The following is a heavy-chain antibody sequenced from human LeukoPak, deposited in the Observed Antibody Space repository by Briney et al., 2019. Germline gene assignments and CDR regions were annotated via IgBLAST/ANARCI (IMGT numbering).Heavy chain of an antibody. CDR3: AREERFLQWPYYNGMDV. CDR1: GFTFSSYG. J-gene: IGHJ6*02. CDR2: IWYDGSNK. D-gene: IGHD3-3*01. V-gene: IGHV3-33*01. Sequence: GGSLRLSCAASGFTFSSYGMHWVRQAPGKGLEWVAVIWYDGSNKYYADSVKGRFTISRDNPKNTLSLQMNSLRTEDTAVYYCAREERFLQWPYYNGMDVWGQGTTVTVSS.